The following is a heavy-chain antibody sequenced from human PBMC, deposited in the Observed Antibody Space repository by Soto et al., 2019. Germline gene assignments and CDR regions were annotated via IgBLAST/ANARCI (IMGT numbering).Heavy chain of an antibody. Sequence: PSETLSLTCTVSGGSISSNYWTWIRQPPGKGLEWIGYVYNSGSTNYNPSLKSRVTISEDTSKSQFSLKVNSMTAADTAVYYCARYRREAVAGYTLDNWGQGILVTVSS. CDR3: ARYRREAVAGYTLDN. CDR1: GGSISSNY. CDR2: VYNSGST. D-gene: IGHD6-13*01. V-gene: IGHV4-59*01. J-gene: IGHJ4*02.